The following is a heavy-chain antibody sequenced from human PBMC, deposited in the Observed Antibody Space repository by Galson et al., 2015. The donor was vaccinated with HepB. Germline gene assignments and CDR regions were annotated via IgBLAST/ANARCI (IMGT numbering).Heavy chain of an antibody. D-gene: IGHD1-26*01. CDR3: ARGGGSYAYFDS. CDR1: GFTFSSYT. Sequence: SLRLSCAASGFTFSSYTMNWVRQAPGKGLEWLSHISNSGSNIYYADSVRGRFTISRDNAQNSLYLQMNSLRAEDTAVYYCARGGGSYAYFDSWGQGTLITVAS. J-gene: IGHJ4*02. V-gene: IGHV3-48*01. CDR2: ISNSGSNI.